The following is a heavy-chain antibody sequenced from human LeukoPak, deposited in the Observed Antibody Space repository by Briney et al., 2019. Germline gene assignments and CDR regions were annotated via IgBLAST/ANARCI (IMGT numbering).Heavy chain of an antibody. CDR1: GGSISSYY. J-gene: IGHJ4*02. CDR3: ARWYYDSSGYRYFDY. Sequence: PSETLSLTCTVSGGSISSYYWSWIRQPPGKGLEWIAYISDIGSINYNPSLKSRVTISLDTSKNQFSLKLSSVTAADTAVYYCARWYYDSSGYRYFDYWGQGTLVTVSS. V-gene: IGHV4-59*01. D-gene: IGHD3-22*01. CDR2: ISDIGSI.